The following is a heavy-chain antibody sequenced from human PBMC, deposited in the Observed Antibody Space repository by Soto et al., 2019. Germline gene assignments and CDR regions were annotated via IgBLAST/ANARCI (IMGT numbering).Heavy chain of an antibody. CDR3: ARGDSTDCSNGVCSFFYNHDMDV. Sequence: ASVKVSCKASGYSFTDYHIHWVRQAPGQGLEWLGRINPKSGGTSTAQKFQGWVTMTTDTSISTASMELTRLTSGDTAIYYCARGDSTDCSNGVCSFFYNHDMDVWGQGTTGTVSS. CDR2: INPKSGGT. D-gene: IGHD2-8*01. J-gene: IGHJ6*02. V-gene: IGHV1-2*04. CDR1: GYSFTDYH.